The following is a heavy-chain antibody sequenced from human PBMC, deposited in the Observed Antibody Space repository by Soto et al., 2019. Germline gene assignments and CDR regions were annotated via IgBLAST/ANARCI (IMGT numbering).Heavy chain of an antibody. CDR3: ASDSGKQRGMYV. CDR1: GFNFSSYW. CDR2: INSDGSST. V-gene: IGHV3-74*01. Sequence: EVQLVESGGGLVQPGGSLRLSCAASGFNFSSYWMHWVRQAPGKGLVWVSRINSDGSSTAYADSVKGRFTISRDNAKNTLCVQMNSLRAEDTAVYYCASDSGKQRGMYVGGQGTLVTVSS. J-gene: IGHJ4*02. D-gene: IGHD3-10*01.